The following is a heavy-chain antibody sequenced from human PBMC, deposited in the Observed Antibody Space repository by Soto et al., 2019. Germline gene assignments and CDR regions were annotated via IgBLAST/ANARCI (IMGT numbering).Heavy chain of an antibody. J-gene: IGHJ4*02. V-gene: IGHV3-48*03. CDR1: GFTFCHYE. Sequence: PVGSLRLSCAASGFTFCHYEMNWVRQAPGKGLEWVSYIGGSGKSRSYADSVKGRFTISRDNAKNSLYLQMNSLRAEDTAVYYCTRDPEEYSGPDLGIDFWGQGALVTVSS. D-gene: IGHD5-12*01. CDR2: IGGSGKSR. CDR3: TRDPEEYSGPDLGIDF.